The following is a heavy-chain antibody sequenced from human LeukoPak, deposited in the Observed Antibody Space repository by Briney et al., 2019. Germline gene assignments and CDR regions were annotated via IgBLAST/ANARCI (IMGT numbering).Heavy chain of an antibody. Sequence: ASVKVSCKASGYTFTSYGISWVRQAPGQGLEWMGWISAYNGNTNYAQKLQGRVTMTTDTSTSTAYMELRSLRSDDTAVYYCARAYSSSWYYSWFDPWGQGTLVTVSS. CDR1: GYTFTSYG. CDR2: ISAYNGNT. CDR3: ARAYSSSWYYSWFDP. V-gene: IGHV1-18*01. J-gene: IGHJ5*02. D-gene: IGHD6-13*01.